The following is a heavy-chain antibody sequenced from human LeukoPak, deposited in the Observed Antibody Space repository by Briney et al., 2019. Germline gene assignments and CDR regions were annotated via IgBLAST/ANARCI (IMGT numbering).Heavy chain of an antibody. V-gene: IGHV3-48*01. CDR2: ISSSSSTI. J-gene: IGHJ6*03. CDR3: ARDWDFWSGYPSYYMDV. D-gene: IGHD3-3*01. Sequence: GSLRLSCAASGFTFSSYSMNWVRQAPGKGLEWVSYISSSSSTIYYADSVKGRFTISRDNAKNSLYLQMNSLRAEDTAVYYCARDWDFWSGYPSYYMDVWGKGTTVTVSS. CDR1: GFTFSSYS.